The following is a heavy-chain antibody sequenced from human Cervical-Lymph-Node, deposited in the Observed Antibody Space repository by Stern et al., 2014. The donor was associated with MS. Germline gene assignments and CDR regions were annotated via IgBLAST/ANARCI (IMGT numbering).Heavy chain of an antibody. CDR2: IAFDGSYN. Sequence: QVQLVESGGGVVQPGRSLRLSCAASGFRFRNFDIHWVRQAPGKGLEWVAVIAFDGSYNHYADSVKGRFTVSRDVSENTLYLQMNSLRGEDTAVYYCASQYQVLYFDSWGQGTLVTVSS. CDR3: ASQYQVLYFDS. V-gene: IGHV3-30*03. J-gene: IGHJ4*02. D-gene: IGHD2-2*01. CDR1: GFRFRNFD.